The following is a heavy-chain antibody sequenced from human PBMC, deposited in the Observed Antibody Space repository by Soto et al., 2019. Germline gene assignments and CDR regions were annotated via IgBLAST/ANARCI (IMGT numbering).Heavy chain of an antibody. CDR3: AKDIDPYCSSTSCYARRAFDI. CDR1: GFTFDDYA. D-gene: IGHD2-2*01. J-gene: IGHJ3*02. V-gene: IGHV3-9*01. Sequence: GGSLRLSCAASGFTFDDYAMHWVRQAPGKGLEWVSGISWNSGSIGYADSVKGRFTISRDNAKNSLYLQMNSLRAEDTALYYCAKDIDPYCSSTSCYARRAFDIWGQGTMVTVSS. CDR2: ISWNSGSI.